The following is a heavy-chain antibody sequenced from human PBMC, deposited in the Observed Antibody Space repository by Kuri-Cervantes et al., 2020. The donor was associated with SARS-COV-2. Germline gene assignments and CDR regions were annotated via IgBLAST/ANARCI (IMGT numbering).Heavy chain of an antibody. V-gene: IGHV3-48*01. CDR1: GFTVSSNY. J-gene: IGHJ4*02. CDR3: ASNKFLTIWSGPLDY. D-gene: IGHD3-3*01. Sequence: GESLKISCAASGFTVSSNYMNWVRQAPGKGLEWVSYISSSSSTIYYADSVKGRFTISRDNAKNSLYLQMNSLRAEDTAVYYCASNKFLTIWSGPLDYWGQGTLVTVSS. CDR2: ISSSSSTI.